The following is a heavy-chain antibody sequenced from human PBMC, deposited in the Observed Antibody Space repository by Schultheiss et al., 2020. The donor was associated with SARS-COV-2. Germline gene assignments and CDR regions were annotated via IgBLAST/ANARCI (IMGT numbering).Heavy chain of an antibody. CDR2: ISWNSGSI. Sequence: GGSLRLSCAASGFTFDDYAMHWVRQAPGKGLEWVSGISWNSGSIGYADSVKGRFTISRDNAKNSLYLQMNSLRADDTAVYFCARRSGGSKDSWGQGTLVTVSS. D-gene: IGHD3-16*01. CDR1: GFTFDDYA. J-gene: IGHJ4*02. CDR3: ARRSGGSKDS. V-gene: IGHV3-9*01.